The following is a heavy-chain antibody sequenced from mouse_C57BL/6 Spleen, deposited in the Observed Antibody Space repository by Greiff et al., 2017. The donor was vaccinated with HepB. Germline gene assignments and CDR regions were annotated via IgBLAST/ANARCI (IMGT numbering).Heavy chain of an antibody. CDR3: ARVYYGYDVYAMDY. CDR2: ISSGSSTI. CDR1: GFTFSDYG. V-gene: IGHV5-17*01. Sequence: EVKLVESGGGLVKPGGSLKLSCAASGFTFSDYGMHWVRQAPEKGLEWVAYISSGSSTIYYADTVKGRFTISRDNAKNTLFLQMTSLRSEDTAMYYCARVYYGYDVYAMDYWGQGTSVTVSS. J-gene: IGHJ4*01. D-gene: IGHD2-2*01.